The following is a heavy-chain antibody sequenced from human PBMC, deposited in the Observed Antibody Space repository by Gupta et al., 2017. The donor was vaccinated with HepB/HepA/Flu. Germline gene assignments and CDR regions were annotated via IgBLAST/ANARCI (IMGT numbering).Heavy chain of an antibody. Sequence: LSCAASGFTVSSNYMSWVRQAPGKGLEWVSVIYSGGGTDYADSVKGRFTISRDNSKNTLYLQMNSLRAEDTAVYYCARDGTTVTSGYFDYWGQGTLVTVSS. CDR3: ARDGTTVTSGYFDY. J-gene: IGHJ4*02. V-gene: IGHV3-53*01. D-gene: IGHD4-17*01. CDR2: IYSGGGT. CDR1: GFTVSSNY.